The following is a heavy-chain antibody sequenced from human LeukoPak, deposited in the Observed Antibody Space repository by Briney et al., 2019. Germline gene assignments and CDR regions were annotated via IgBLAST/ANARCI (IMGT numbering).Heavy chain of an antibody. D-gene: IGHD2-2*01. V-gene: IGHV4-34*01. CDR1: GGSFSGYY. CDR2: INHSGST. CDR3: ARGRYCSSTSCYGGYYYYYYGMDV. J-gene: IGHJ6*04. Sequence: PETLSLTCAAYGGSFSGYYWSWIRQPPGKGLEWVGEINHSGSTNYNPSLKSRVTISVDASKNQFSLKLSSVTAADTAVYYCARGRYCSSTSCYGGYYYYYYGMDVWGKGTTVTVSS.